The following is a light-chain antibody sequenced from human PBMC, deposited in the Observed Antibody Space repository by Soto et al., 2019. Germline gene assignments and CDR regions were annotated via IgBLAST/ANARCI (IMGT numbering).Light chain of an antibody. J-gene: IGKJ4*01. CDR2: DAS. Sequence: AIQLTQSPSSLSASVGDRVTITCRASQGISSALAWYQQKPGKAPKLLIYDASSLESGVPSRFSGSGAGTDVTLTISRLQPEDFAPYYCPQFNSYPLPFGGGTKLEI. CDR1: QGISSA. CDR3: PQFNSYPLP. V-gene: IGKV1-13*02.